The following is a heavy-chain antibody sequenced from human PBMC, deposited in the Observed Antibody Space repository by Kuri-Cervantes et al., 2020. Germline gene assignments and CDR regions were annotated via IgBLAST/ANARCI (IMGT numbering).Heavy chain of an antibody. V-gene: IGHV4-31*03. CDR3: ARAIAAAGYYYYGMDV. D-gene: IGHD6-13*01. J-gene: IGHJ6*02. Sequence: SETLSLTCTVSGDSISSAPYFWSWIRQHPGKGLEWIGYIYYSGTTYYSPSLKSRVAISIDTSKNQFSLKLSSVTAADTAVYYCARAIAAAGYYYYGMDVWGQGTTVTVSS. CDR2: IYYSGTT. CDR1: GDSISSAPYF.